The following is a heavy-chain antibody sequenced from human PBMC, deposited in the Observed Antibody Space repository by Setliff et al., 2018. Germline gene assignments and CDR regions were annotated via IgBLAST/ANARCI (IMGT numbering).Heavy chain of an antibody. Sequence: SVKVSCKASGVSFSIYALHWVRQAPGQGLEWMGAIIPILPKTDYAPKYQGRITITADESTSTAYMELSSLRSEDTAAYYCARSGGRCSGGSCPSGEYWGQGTLVTVSS. CDR1: GVSFSIYA. J-gene: IGHJ4*02. CDR2: IIPILPKT. V-gene: IGHV1-69*10. CDR3: ARSGGRCSGGSCPSGEY. D-gene: IGHD2-15*01.